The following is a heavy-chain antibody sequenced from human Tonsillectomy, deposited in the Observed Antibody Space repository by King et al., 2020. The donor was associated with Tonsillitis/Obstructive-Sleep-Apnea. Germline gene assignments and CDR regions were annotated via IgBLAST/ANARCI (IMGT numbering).Heavy chain of an antibody. V-gene: IGHV1-3*01. CDR1: GYTFTSYA. CDR2: INAGNGNT. J-gene: IGHJ4*02. D-gene: IGHD3-3*01. CDR3: ARDPLRFLEWLMFDY. Sequence: VQLVESGAEVKKPGASVKVSCKASGYTFTSYAMHWVRQAPGQRLDWMGWINAGNGNTKYSQKFQGRVTITRDTSASTAYMELSSLRSEDTAVYYCARDPLRFLEWLMFDYWGQGTLVTVSS.